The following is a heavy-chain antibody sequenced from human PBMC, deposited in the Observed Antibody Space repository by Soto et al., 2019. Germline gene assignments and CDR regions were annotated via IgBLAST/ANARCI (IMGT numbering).Heavy chain of an antibody. D-gene: IGHD1-26*01. CDR3: ARDVYSGSYYHAFDI. CDR2: ISSSSSTI. Sequence: EVQLVESGGGLVQPGGSLRLSCAASGFTFSSYSMNWVRQAPGKGLEWVSYISSSSSTIYYADSVKGRFTISRDNAKNSLYLQMNSLRDEDTAVYYCARDVYSGSYYHAFDIWGQGTMVTVSS. J-gene: IGHJ3*02. CDR1: GFTFSSYS. V-gene: IGHV3-48*02.